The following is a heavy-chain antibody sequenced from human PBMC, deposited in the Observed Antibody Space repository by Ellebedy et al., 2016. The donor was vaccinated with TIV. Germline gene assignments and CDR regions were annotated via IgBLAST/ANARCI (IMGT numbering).Heavy chain of an antibody. CDR2: ISKTGYNA. D-gene: IGHD3-3*01. J-gene: IGHJ6*02. Sequence: GESLKISCEASGFIFSSSAMAWVRQAPGKGLEWVSAISKTGYNAYYADSVKGRFTISRDNSKSTLYLQMNSLRAEDTALYYCAKGLYYDDYDYFYGMHVWGQGTTVAVSS. CDR1: GFIFSSSA. CDR3: AKGLYYDDYDYFYGMHV. V-gene: IGHV3-23*01.